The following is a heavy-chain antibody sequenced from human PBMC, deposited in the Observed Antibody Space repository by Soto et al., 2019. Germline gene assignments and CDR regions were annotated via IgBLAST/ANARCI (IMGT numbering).Heavy chain of an antibody. CDR3: ARDYSLCSGGSCYGVPMDV. D-gene: IGHD2-15*01. J-gene: IGHJ6*03. V-gene: IGHV3-66*01. CDR2: IQSGGTT. CDR1: GFTVSSKY. Sequence: EVQLVESGGGLVQPGGSLRLSCAASGFTVSSKYMSWVRQAPGKGLEWVSLIQSGGTTYYADSVKGRFTISRDSSKNMLHLQMDSLRAEDTAVYYCARDYSLCSGGSCYGVPMDVGGKGTTVTVSS.